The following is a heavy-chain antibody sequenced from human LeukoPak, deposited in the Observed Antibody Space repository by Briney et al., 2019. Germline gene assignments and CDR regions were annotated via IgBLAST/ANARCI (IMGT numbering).Heavy chain of an antibody. J-gene: IGHJ6*03. CDR2: IIPIFGTA. V-gene: IGHV1-69*06. CDR1: GGTFSSYA. CDR3: ARKYCSGGSCYSGEYYYYYYMDV. Sequence: SVKVSCKASGGTFSSYAISWVRQAPGQGLEWMGGIIPIFGTANYAQKFQGRVTITADKSTSTAYMELSSLRSEDTAVYYCARKYCSGGSCYSGEYYYYYYMDVWGKGTTVTVSS. D-gene: IGHD2-15*01.